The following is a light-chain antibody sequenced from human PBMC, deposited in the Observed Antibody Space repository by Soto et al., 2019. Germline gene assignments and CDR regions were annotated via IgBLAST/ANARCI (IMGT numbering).Light chain of an antibody. CDR3: QYCNNWPPMT. J-gene: IGKJ5*01. Sequence: EIVLTQSPATLSLSPGERATLSCRASQRASQRLSNCLAWYQQKPGQTPRLLIYDVSNRAPGVPARFSGSGSATDFTLTISSLEPEDFAVYYCQYCNNWPPMTFGQGTRLEIK. CDR1: QRLSNC. CDR2: DVS. V-gene: IGKV3-11*01.